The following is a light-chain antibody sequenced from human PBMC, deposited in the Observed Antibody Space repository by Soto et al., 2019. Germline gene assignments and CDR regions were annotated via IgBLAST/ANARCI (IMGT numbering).Light chain of an antibody. CDR3: GAWDESLNGYV. CDR1: SSNIGAGYD. Sequence: QSVLTQPPSVSGAPGQRVTISCTGSSSNIGAGYDVHWYQQRPGTAPKLLIYGNKNRPSGVPDRVSGCKSGTSASLALNGLQSGDEADYYCGAWDESLNGYVFGTGTKVTVL. V-gene: IGLV1-40*01. CDR2: GNK. J-gene: IGLJ1*01.